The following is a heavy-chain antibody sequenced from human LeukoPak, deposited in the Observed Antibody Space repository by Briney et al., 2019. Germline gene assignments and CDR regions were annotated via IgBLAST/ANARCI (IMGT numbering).Heavy chain of an antibody. Sequence: GGSLRLSCAASGFTFSSHALSWVRQAPGKGLEWVADISGSGANTYYADAVKGRFTISRDNSKITLSLQMNSLRADDTAVYHCAKDRFSSSGTFLDYWGQGTLVTVSS. V-gene: IGHV3-23*01. J-gene: IGHJ4*02. CDR3: AKDRFSSSGTFLDY. D-gene: IGHD6-6*01. CDR2: ISGSGANT. CDR1: GFTFSSHA.